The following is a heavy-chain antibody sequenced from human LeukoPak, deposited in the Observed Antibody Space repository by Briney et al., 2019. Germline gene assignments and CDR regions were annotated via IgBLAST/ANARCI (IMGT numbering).Heavy chain of an antibody. CDR2: IYPGDSDT. D-gene: IGHD2-2*01. Sequence: GESLKISCKGSGYSFTSYWIGWVRQMPGKGLEWMGIIYPGDSDTRYSPSFQGQVTISADRSISTAYLQWSSLKASDTAMYYCARLSCSTSRLGYYYYGMDVWGQGTTVTVSS. CDR1: GYSFTSYW. J-gene: IGHJ6*02. V-gene: IGHV5-51*01. CDR3: ARLSCSTSRLGYYYYGMDV.